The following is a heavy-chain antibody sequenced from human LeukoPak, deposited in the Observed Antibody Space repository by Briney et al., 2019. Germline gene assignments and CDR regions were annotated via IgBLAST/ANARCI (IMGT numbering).Heavy chain of an antibody. V-gene: IGHV5-51*01. Sequence: GESLKISCKGSGYSFTSYWIGWVRQMPGKGLEWMGIIYPGDSDTRYSPSFQGQVTISADKSISTAYLQWSSLKASDTAVYYCARRVVVPAAIDWFDPWGQGTLVTVSS. CDR3: ARRVVVPAAIDWFDP. D-gene: IGHD2-2*01. J-gene: IGHJ5*02. CDR2: IYPGDSDT. CDR1: GYSFTSYW.